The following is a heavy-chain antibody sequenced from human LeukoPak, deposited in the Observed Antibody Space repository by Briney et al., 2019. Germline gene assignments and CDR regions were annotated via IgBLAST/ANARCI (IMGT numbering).Heavy chain of an antibody. Sequence: GGSLRLSCVASGFTFSTFWMSWVRQAPGKGLEWVAVISYDGSNKYYADSVKGRFTISRDNSKNTLYLQMNSLRAEDTAVYYCAKAELPGITMIVVVTPGYDYWGQGTLVTVSS. CDR1: GFTFSTFW. V-gene: IGHV3-30*18. CDR2: ISYDGSNK. J-gene: IGHJ4*02. D-gene: IGHD3-22*01. CDR3: AKAELPGITMIVVVTPGYDY.